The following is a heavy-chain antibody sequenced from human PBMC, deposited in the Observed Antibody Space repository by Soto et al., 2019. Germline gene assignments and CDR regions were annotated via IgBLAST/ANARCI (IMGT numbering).Heavy chain of an antibody. Sequence: PGGSLRLSCSASGFIFSESTIYWVRQVPGKGLEAISAVSTSGRSTYYADSVKDRFTISRDNSKNTLFLQMGSQRPEDTAIYYCVKQAHGLVGVAFDFWGQGTQVTVSS. V-gene: IGHV3-64D*06. CDR3: VKQAHGLVGVAFDF. CDR2: VSTSGRST. D-gene: IGHD2-15*01. CDR1: GFIFSEST. J-gene: IGHJ4*02.